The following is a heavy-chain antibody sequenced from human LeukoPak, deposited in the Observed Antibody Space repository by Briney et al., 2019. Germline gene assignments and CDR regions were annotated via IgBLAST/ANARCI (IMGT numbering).Heavy chain of an antibody. CDR3: AREVPAIAVAGSGAEWLDP. D-gene: IGHD6-19*01. V-gene: IGHV1-2*02. Sequence: GASVKVSCKASGYTFTGYYMHWVRQAPGQGLEWMGWINPNSGGTNYAQKFQGRVTMTRDTSISTAYMELSRLRSDDTAVYYCAREVPAIAVAGSGAEWLDPWGQGTLVTVSS. CDR1: GYTFTGYY. CDR2: INPNSGGT. J-gene: IGHJ5*02.